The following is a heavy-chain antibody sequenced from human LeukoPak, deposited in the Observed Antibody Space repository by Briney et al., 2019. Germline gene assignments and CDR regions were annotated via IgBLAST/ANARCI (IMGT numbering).Heavy chain of an antibody. CDR3: ARDGLLGYFDY. CDR1: GFTFSDYY. J-gene: IGHJ4*02. Sequence: GGSLGLSCAASGFTFSDYYMSWIRQAPGKGLEWVSYISSGGSTIDYADSVKGRFTISRDNAKNSLYLQMNSLRAEDTAVYYCARDGLLGYFDYWGQGTLVTVSS. CDR2: ISSGGSTI. V-gene: IGHV3-11*01.